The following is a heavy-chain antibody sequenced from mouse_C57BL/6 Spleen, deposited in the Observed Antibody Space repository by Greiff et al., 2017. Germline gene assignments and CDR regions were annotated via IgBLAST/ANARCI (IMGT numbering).Heavy chain of an antibody. D-gene: IGHD1-1*01. CDR3: ARGDYYGSSHDY. V-gene: IGHV1-76*01. Sequence: VQLQQSGAELVRPGASVKLSCKASGYTFTDYYINWVKQRPGQGLEWIARIYPGSGNTYYNEKFKGKATLTAEKSSSTAYMQLSSLTSEDSAVXFCARGDYYGSSHDYWGQGTTLTVSS. CDR2: IYPGSGNT. CDR1: GYTFTDYY. J-gene: IGHJ2*01.